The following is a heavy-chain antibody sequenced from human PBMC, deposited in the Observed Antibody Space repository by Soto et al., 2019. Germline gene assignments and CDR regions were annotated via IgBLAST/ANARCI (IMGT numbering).Heavy chain of an antibody. CDR3: ARDELKRRYYDSSGYYNPFDY. CDR1: GGTFSSYA. V-gene: IGHV1-69*13. D-gene: IGHD3-22*01. J-gene: IGHJ4*02. Sequence: SVKVSCKASGGTFSSYAISWVRQAPGQGLEWMGGIIPIFGTANYAQKFQGRVTITADESTSTAYMELSSLRSEDTAVYYCARDELKRRYYDSSGYYNPFDYWGQGTLVTVSS. CDR2: IIPIFGTA.